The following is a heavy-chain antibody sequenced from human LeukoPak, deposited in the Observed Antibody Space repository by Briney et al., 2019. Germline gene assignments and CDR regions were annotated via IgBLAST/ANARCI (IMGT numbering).Heavy chain of an antibody. CDR2: IKSKTDGGTT. D-gene: IGHD6-13*01. J-gene: IGHJ5*01. V-gene: IGHV3-15*01. Sequence: GGSLRLSCAASGFTPSNAWMNWVRQAPGKGLEWVGRIKSKTDGGTTDYAAPVKGRVTISRDDSKNTLYLQMNSLKTEDTAVYYCTAQYSSRWYDSWGQGTLVTVSS. CDR3: TAQYSSRWYDS. CDR1: GFTPSNAW.